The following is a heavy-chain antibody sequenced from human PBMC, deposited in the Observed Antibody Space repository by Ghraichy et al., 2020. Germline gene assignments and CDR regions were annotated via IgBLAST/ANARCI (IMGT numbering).Heavy chain of an antibody. CDR3: TRGYYSNSIDF. CDR1: GFTFSAYS. D-gene: IGHD4-11*01. Sequence: GGSLTLSCAAYGFTFSAYSINWVRQTPEKGLEWISFISTSGSVIHQSDSVKGRFTISRDNGKKLAYLQMNSLRDEDTALYYCTRGYYSNSIDFWGQGTLVTVSS. V-gene: IGHV3-48*02. CDR2: ISTSGSVI. J-gene: IGHJ4*02.